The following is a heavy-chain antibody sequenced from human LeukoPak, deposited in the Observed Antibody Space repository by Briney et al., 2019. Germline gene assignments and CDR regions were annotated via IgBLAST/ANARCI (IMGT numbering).Heavy chain of an antibody. D-gene: IGHD3/OR15-3a*01. Sequence: PGGSLRLSCAASGFTFSNYVMHWVRQAPGKGLEWVTFIRYDGSYKYYADSVKGRFTISRDNSKNTLYLQMNSLRAEDTALYYCAKDFMARNIGRAFDIWGQGTMVAVSS. CDR1: GFTFSNYV. CDR2: IRYDGSYK. CDR3: AKDFMARNIGRAFDI. V-gene: IGHV3-30*02. J-gene: IGHJ3*02.